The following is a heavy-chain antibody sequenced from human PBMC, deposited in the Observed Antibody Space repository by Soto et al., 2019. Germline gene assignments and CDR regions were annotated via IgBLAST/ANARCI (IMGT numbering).Heavy chain of an antibody. CDR1: GGSLSGYY. V-gene: IGHV4-34*01. J-gene: IGHJ4*02. Sequence: QVQLQQWGAGLLKPSETLSLNCGVNGGSLSGYYWSWIRQPPGKGLEWIGEIKDGGYTNYSPSLKRRDAISTDRANNQCSLRLNSVTAADTGVYYCARGQEGVVATHWDQGALVTVSS. D-gene: IGHD5-12*01. CDR2: IKDGGYT. CDR3: ARGQEGVVATH.